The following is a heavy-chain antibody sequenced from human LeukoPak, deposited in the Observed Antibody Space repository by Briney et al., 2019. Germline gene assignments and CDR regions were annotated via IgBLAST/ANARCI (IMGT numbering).Heavy chain of an antibody. CDR2: IYYSGST. J-gene: IGHJ4*02. CDR1: GGSISSYY. V-gene: IGHV4-59*01. D-gene: IGHD3-10*01. Sequence: KSSETLSLTCTVSGGSISSYYWSWIRQPPGKGLEWIGYIYYSGSTNYNPSLKSRVTISVDTSKNQFSLKLSSVTAADTAVYYCARDPHYYGSGSSHFDYWGQGTLVTVSS. CDR3: ARDPHYYGSGSSHFDY.